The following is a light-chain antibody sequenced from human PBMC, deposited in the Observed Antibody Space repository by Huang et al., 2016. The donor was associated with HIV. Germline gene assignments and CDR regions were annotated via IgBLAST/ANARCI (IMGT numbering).Light chain of an antibody. CDR2: GAS. V-gene: IGKV3-11*01. J-gene: IGKJ5*01. Sequence: ELVLTQSPDTLSLSPGDRATLSCRASQFVDTYLAWYRQKPGQPPRLLIYGASNRATGVPDRFSGGWSGTDFTLTISSLEPEDFAVYYCQQRSNWPPITFGQGTRLDMK. CDR3: QQRSNWPPIT. CDR1: QFVDTY.